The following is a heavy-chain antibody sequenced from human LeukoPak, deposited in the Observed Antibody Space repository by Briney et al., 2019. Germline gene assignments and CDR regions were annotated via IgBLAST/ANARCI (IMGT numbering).Heavy chain of an antibody. V-gene: IGHV3-21*01. J-gene: IGHJ4*02. Sequence: PGGSLRLSCAASGFTFSSYCMNWVRQAQGKGLEWVSSISSSSSYIYYADSVKVRFTISRDNAKNSLYLQMNSLRAEDTAVYYCARTKYHGSGTGMGYWGQGTLVTVSS. CDR3: ARTKYHGSGTGMGY. CDR2: ISSSSSYI. CDR1: GFTFSSYC. D-gene: IGHD3-10*01.